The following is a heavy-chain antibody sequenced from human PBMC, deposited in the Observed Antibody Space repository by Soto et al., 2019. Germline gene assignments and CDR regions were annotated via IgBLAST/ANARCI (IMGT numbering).Heavy chain of an antibody. CDR2: IFYNGGT. CDR1: GDSVRTYC. D-gene: IGHD3-3*01. J-gene: IGHJ4*02. Sequence: SVTLSLTCPWSGDSVRTYCVSWIRPPPGKGLEWIGYIFYNGGTAYNPSLKSRVTMSLDTSKKQFSLNLASVTSAYAAVYFCARDFAFSDSWGQRTPVTVSS. V-gene: IGHV4-59*02. CDR3: ARDFAFSDS.